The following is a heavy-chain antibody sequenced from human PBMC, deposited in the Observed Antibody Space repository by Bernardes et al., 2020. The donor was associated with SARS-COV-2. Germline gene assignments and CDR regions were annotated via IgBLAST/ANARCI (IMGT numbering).Heavy chain of an antibody. CDR1: GYTFTSYG. D-gene: IGHD3-10*01. Sequence: ASVKVSCKASGYTFTSYGISWVRQAPGQGLEWMGWISAYNGNTNYAQKLQGRVTMTTDTSTSTAYMELRSLRSDDTAVYYCARVPIPYGVRGVMSSRFDPWGQGTLVTVSS. CDR3: ARVPIPYGVRGVMSSRFDP. CDR2: ISAYNGNT. V-gene: IGHV1-18*01. J-gene: IGHJ5*02.